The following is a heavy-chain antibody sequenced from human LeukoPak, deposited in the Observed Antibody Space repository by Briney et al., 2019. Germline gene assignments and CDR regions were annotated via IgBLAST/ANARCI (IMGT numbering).Heavy chain of an antibody. CDR3: SGYYLLDAFDI. CDR2: IYSGGST. D-gene: IGHD3-22*01. Sequence: GGSLRLSCAASGFTVSSNYMSWVRQAPGKGLEWVSVIYSGGSTYYADSVKGRFTISRDNSKSTLYLQMNSLRAEDTAVYYCSGYYLLDAFDIWGQGTMVTVSS. V-gene: IGHV3-53*01. CDR1: GFTVSSNY. J-gene: IGHJ3*02.